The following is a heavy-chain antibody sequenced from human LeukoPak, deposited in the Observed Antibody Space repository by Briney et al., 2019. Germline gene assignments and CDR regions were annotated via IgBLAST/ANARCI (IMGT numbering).Heavy chain of an antibody. CDR1: GFTFSSYW. J-gene: IGHJ3*02. V-gene: IGHV3-7*01. Sequence: GGSLRLSCAASGFTFSSYWMSWVRQAPGKGLEWVANIKQDGSEKYYVDSVKGRFTISRDNAKNSLYLQMNSLRAEDTAVYYCAREGAAGGHRGAFDIWGQGTMVTVSS. D-gene: IGHD1-26*01. CDR3: AREGAAGGHRGAFDI. CDR2: IKQDGSEK.